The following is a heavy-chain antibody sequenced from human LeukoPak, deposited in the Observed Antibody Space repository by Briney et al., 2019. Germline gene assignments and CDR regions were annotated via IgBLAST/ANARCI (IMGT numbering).Heavy chain of an antibody. V-gene: IGHV3-74*01. Sequence: PGGSLRLSCAASGFTFNNYYMHWARQAPGKGLVWVSRIKSDGSNTNYADSVKGRFTISRDNAKNTLYLQMNSLRAEDTALYYCARGGDYPFDYWGQGTLVTVSS. D-gene: IGHD4-17*01. CDR3: ARGGDYPFDY. CDR2: IKSDGSNT. J-gene: IGHJ4*02. CDR1: GFTFNNYY.